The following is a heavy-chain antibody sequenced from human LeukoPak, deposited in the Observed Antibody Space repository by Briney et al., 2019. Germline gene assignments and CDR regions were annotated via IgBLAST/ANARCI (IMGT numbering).Heavy chain of an antibody. Sequence: PSETLSLTCTVSGHSISSGFYWGWIRPPPGKGVEGIGCIYHSGSTYYNPSLKSRVTIPVDTSKNQVSLKLRSVTAADTAVYYCARGDGGWYLGLGFDYWGQGTLVTVSS. J-gene: IGHJ4*02. CDR1: GHSISSGFY. CDR2: IYHSGST. CDR3: ARGDGGWYLGLGFDY. V-gene: IGHV4-38-2*02. D-gene: IGHD6-19*01.